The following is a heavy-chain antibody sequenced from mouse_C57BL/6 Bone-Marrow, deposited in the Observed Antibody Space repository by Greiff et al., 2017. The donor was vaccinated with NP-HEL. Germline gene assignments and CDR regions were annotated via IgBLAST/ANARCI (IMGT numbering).Heavy chain of an antibody. CDR2: INPNNGGT. Sequence: EVQVVESGPELVKPGASVKMSCKASGYTFTDYNMHWVKQSHGKSLEWIGYINPNNGGTSYNQKFKGKATLTVNKSSSTAYMELRSLTSEDSAVYYCARSGYGSSYGDAMDYWGQGTSVTVSS. D-gene: IGHD1-1*01. CDR1: GYTFTDYN. V-gene: IGHV1-22*01. J-gene: IGHJ4*01. CDR3: ARSGYGSSYGDAMDY.